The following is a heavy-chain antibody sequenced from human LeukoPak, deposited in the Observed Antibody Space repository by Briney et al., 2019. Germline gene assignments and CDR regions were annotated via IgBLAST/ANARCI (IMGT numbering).Heavy chain of an antibody. CDR3: TRLEWLAPYYYYGMDV. V-gene: IGHV3-73*01. CDR2: IRSKANSYAT. CDR1: GFTFSGSA. Sequence: GGSLRLSCAASGFTFSGSAMHWVRQASGKGLEWVGRIRSKANSYATAYAASVKGRFTISRDDSKNTAYLQMNSLKTEDTAVYYCTRLEWLAPYYYYGMDVWGQGTTVTVSS. J-gene: IGHJ6*02. D-gene: IGHD6-19*01.